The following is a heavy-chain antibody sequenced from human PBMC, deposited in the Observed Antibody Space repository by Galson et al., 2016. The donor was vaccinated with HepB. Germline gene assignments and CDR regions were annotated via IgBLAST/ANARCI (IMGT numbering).Heavy chain of an antibody. J-gene: IGHJ6*03. D-gene: IGHD3-16*01. V-gene: IGHV3-53*01. CDR2: VYSDGST. Sequence: SLRLSCAASGFTVSSNYLSWVRQAPGKGLEWVSIVYSDGSTYYSDSVRGRFTISRDNSNNIVYLQMNSLRAEDTAVYFCAKNKATARVWGHYYYYMDVWGKGTTGTVSS. CDR3: AKNKATARVWGHYYYYMDV. CDR1: GFTVSSNY.